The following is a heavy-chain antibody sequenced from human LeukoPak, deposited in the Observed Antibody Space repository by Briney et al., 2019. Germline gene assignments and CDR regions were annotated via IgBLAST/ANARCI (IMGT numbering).Heavy chain of an antibody. CDR3: ARGGWSGYSYGSVPEKYFDY. CDR1: GYTFTSYY. CDR2: INPSGGST. V-gene: IGHV1-46*01. J-gene: IGHJ4*02. D-gene: IGHD5-18*01. Sequence: GASVKVSCKASGYTFTSYYMHWVRQAPGQGLEWMGIINPSGGSTSYAQKFQGRVTMTRDTSISTAYMELSRLTSDDTAVYYCARGGWSGYSYGSVPEKYFDYWGQGTLVTVSS.